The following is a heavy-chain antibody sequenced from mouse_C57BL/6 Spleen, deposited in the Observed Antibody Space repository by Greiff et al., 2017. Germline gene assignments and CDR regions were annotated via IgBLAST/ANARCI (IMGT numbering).Heavy chain of an antibody. J-gene: IGHJ2*01. Sequence: EVHLVESGEGLVKPGGSLKLSCAASGFTFSSYAMSWVRQTPEKRLEWVAYISSGGDYIYYADTVKGRFTISRDNARNTLYLQMSSLKSEDTAMYYCTRDLGGLYYFDYWGQGTTLTVSS. CDR2: ISSGGDYI. CDR1: GFTFSSYA. D-gene: IGHD3-3*01. V-gene: IGHV5-9-1*02. CDR3: TRDLGGLYYFDY.